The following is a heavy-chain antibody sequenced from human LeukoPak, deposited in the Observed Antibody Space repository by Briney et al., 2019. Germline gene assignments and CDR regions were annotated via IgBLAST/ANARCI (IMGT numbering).Heavy chain of an antibody. D-gene: IGHD2-2*01. CDR1: GYTFTGYY. V-gene: IGHV1-2*02. J-gene: IGHJ6*03. CDR2: INPNSGGT. CDR3: ARDGGHIVVVPAARGYYYMDV. Sequence: ASVKVSCKASGYTFTGYYMHWVRQAPGQGPEWMGWINPNSGGTNYAQKFQGRVTITTDESTSTAYMVLSSLRSEDTAVYYCARDGGHIVVVPAARGYYYMDVWGKGTTVTVSS.